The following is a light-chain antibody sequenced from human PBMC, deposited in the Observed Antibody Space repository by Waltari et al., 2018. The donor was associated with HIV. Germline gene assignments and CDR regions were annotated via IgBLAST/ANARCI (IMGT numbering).Light chain of an antibody. Sequence: ILLTQSPATLSVSPGERLTLSCRARQSVNSNLAWYQQKPGKTPRLLIYGTSTRATDIPARFSGSGSGTEFTLTISSLQSEDFAVYYCHHYNNWRETFGQGTKVEIK. V-gene: IGKV3-15*01. CDR2: GTS. CDR1: QSVNSN. J-gene: IGKJ1*01. CDR3: HHYNNWRET.